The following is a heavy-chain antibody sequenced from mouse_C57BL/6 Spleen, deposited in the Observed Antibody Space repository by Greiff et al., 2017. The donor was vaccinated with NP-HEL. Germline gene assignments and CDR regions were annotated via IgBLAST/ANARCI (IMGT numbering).Heavy chain of an antibody. Sequence: VQLKQSGGGLVKPGGSLKLSCAASGFTFSDYGMHWVRQAPEKGLEWVAYISSGSSTIYYADTVKGRFTISRDNAKNTLFLQMTSLRSEDTAMYYCARSSIYDGYQGAMDYWGQGTSVTVSS. V-gene: IGHV5-17*01. CDR3: ARSSIYDGYQGAMDY. CDR2: ISSGSSTI. CDR1: GFTFSDYG. J-gene: IGHJ4*01. D-gene: IGHD2-3*01.